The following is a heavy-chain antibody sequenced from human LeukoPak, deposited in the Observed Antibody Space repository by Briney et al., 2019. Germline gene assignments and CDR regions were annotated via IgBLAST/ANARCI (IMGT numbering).Heavy chain of an antibody. V-gene: IGHV3-48*03. CDR3: ARDSQDYYDSSGYYDY. Sequence: GGSLRLSCAASGFTFSSYEMNWVRQAPGKGLEWVSYISSSGSTIYYADSVKGRFTISRDNAKNSLYLQMNSLRAEDTAVYYCARDSQDYYDSSGYYDYWGQGTLVTVSS. J-gene: IGHJ4*02. D-gene: IGHD3-22*01. CDR1: GFTFSSYE. CDR2: ISSSGSTI.